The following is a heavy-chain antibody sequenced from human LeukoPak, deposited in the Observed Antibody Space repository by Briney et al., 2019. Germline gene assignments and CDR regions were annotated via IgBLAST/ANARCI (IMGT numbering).Heavy chain of an antibody. CDR2: FKGDGSET. CDR3: AREYIVGRPQTDALDL. J-gene: IGHJ3*01. Sequence: SVGSLRLSCVASGFRLRSYWMHSVRQAPGSGPGWVSRFKGDGSETSYADYVKGRFTISRDNAKNTMYLQMNSLGVEDTAVYYCAREYIVGRPQTDALDLWGQGTMVTVSS. CDR1: GFRLRSYW. D-gene: IGHD1-26*01. V-gene: IGHV3-74*01.